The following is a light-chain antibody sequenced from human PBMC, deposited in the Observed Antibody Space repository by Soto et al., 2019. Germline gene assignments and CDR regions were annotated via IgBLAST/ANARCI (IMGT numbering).Light chain of an antibody. CDR3: QQYGSYPFT. CDR2: MAS. Sequence: DIQMTQSPSTLSASVGDRVTSTCRASQSISNWLAWSQKKPGQAPKLLVYMASTLEGGVPPRFSGSASGTEFALTISSLQPDDFATYFCQQYGSYPFTFGPGTKSGYQT. V-gene: IGKV1-5*03. CDR1: QSISNW. J-gene: IGKJ3*01.